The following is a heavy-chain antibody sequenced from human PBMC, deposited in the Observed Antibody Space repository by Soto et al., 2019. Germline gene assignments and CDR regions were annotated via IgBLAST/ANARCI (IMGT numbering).Heavy chain of an antibody. CDR3: ATSGECGGDCYVYRMDV. D-gene: IGHD2-21*02. J-gene: IGHJ6*02. CDR2: IIPIFGAA. CDR1: GGSFNSFA. V-gene: IGHV1-69*13. Sequence: SVKVSCKASGGSFNSFAISWARQAPGQGLEWVGGIIPIFGAASYGQRIQGRVTITADESTSTAFMELSSLRSEDTAVYYCATSGECGGDCYVYRMDVWGQGTTVTVSS.